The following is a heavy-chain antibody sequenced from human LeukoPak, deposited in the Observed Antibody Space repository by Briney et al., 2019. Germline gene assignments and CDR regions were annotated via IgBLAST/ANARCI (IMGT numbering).Heavy chain of an antibody. CDR3: ARAPLRYCSSTSCYTFDY. D-gene: IGHD2-2*01. V-gene: IGHV3-23*01. Sequence: PGGSLRLSCAASGFTFSSYAMSWVRQAPGKGLEWVSAISGSGGSTYYADSVKGRFTISRDNSKNTLYLQMNSLRAEDTAVYYCARAPLRYCSSTSCYTFDYWGQGTLVTVSS. J-gene: IGHJ4*02. CDR2: ISGSGGST. CDR1: GFTFSSYA.